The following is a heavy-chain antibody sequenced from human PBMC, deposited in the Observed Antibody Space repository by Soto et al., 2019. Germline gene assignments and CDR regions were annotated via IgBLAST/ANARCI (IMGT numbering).Heavy chain of an antibody. CDR3: ARVSGSSDFDS. V-gene: IGHV4-31*03. D-gene: IGHD6-13*01. CDR1: GGAITSGGYY. CDR2: IYYSGSP. J-gene: IGHJ4*02. Sequence: QVQLQESGPGLVRPSQTLSLTCTVSGGAITSGGYYWSWIRQHPGKGLEWIGIIYYSGSPYYNPSLKSRAVISVDTSKSQFSLNRSSLTAADTAVYYCARVSGSSDFDSWGLGTLVTVSS.